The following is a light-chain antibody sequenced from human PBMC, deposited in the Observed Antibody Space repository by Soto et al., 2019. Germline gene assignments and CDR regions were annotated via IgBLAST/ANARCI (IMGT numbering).Light chain of an antibody. Sequence: VLTQPASVSGSPGQSITISCTGTSSDVGGYNYVSWYQQHPGKAPKFMIYDVSNRPSGVSNRFSGSKSGNTASLTISGLQAEDEADYYCSSYTTSNTRQIVFGTGTKVTVL. J-gene: IGLJ1*01. V-gene: IGLV2-14*01. CDR2: DVS. CDR1: SSDVGGYNY. CDR3: SSYTTSNTRQIV.